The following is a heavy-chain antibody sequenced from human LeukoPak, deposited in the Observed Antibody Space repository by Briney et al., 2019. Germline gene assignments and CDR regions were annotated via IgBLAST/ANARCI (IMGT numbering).Heavy chain of an antibody. V-gene: IGHV4-38-2*02. CDR1: GYSITSGYY. D-gene: IGHD2-2*01. CDR2: INYSGST. Sequence: SETLSLTCSVSGYSITSGYYWGWIRQPPGKGLEWIGRINYSGSTYYNPSLKSRVTISVDTSKNQFSLKLSSVTAAETAVYYCARDRRYCSSTSCSVYYDFWSGPHLMDVWGKGTTVTVSS. J-gene: IGHJ6*03. CDR3: ARDRRYCSSTSCSVYYDFWSGPHLMDV.